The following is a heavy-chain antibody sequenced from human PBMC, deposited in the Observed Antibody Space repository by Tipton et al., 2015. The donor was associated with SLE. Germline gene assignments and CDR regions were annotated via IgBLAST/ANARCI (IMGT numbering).Heavy chain of an antibody. D-gene: IGHD3-10*01. V-gene: IGHV3-21*01. CDR2: ISSSSSYI. Sequence: SLRLSCAASAFTFSSYAMHWVRQAPGQGLEWGSSISSSSSYIYYADSVKGRFTISRDNAKNSLYLQMNSLRAEDTAVYYCARSRESYYYGSGSYYYYYYYYMDVWGKGTTVTVSS. CDR3: ARSRESYYYGSGSYYYYYYYYMDV. CDR1: AFTFSSYA. J-gene: IGHJ6*03.